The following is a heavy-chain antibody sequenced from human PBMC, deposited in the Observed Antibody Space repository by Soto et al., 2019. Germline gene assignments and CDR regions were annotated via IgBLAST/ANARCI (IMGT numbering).Heavy chain of an antibody. Sequence: SSETLSLTCTVSGGSISSGGYYWSWIRQHPGKGLEWIGYIYHSGSTYYNPSLKSRVTISVDTSKNQFSLKLSSVTAADTAVYYCARTSYDSSGTAADPWGQGTLVTVSS. D-gene: IGHD3-22*01. J-gene: IGHJ5*02. CDR2: IYHSGST. CDR1: GGSISSGGYY. V-gene: IGHV4-31*03. CDR3: ARTSYDSSGTAADP.